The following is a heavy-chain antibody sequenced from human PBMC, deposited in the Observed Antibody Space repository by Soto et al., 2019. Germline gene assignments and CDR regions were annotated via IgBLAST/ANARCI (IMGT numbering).Heavy chain of an antibody. CDR2: IYWNDDK. CDR1: GFSLSTSGVG. V-gene: IGHV2-5*01. Sequence: QITLKESGPTLVKPTQTLTLTCTCSGFSLSTSGVGGGWIRQPPGKALEWLALIYWNDDKRYSPSLKSRLTLTKYTSKNPVVLTMTNMDPVDTAKYYCAHRLDPDAFDIWGQGTMVTVSS. CDR3: AHRLDPDAFDI. J-gene: IGHJ3*02. D-gene: IGHD3-9*01.